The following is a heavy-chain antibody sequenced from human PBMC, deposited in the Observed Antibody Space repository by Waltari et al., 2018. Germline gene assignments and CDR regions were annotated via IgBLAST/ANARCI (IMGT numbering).Heavy chain of an antibody. CDR3: ARGAMAGTSDSYFDY. V-gene: IGHV1-69*08. D-gene: IGHD6-19*01. J-gene: IGHJ4*02. Sequence: QVQLVQSGAEVKKPGSSVTVSCKASGGTFSSYAISWVRMAPGQGLEWMGRVNSSFGTANDAQKFQGSVTSTADKTTSTAYMELSSLRSDDTAVYYCARGAMAGTSDSYFDYWGQGTLVTVSS. CDR2: VNSSFGTA. CDR1: GGTFSSYA.